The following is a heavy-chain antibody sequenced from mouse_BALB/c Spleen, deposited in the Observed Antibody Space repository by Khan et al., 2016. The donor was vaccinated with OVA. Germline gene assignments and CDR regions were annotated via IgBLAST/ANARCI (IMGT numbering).Heavy chain of an antibody. CDR3: ARQPYYHYNIMDY. CDR2: IWSDGST. J-gene: IGHJ4*01. V-gene: IGHV2-6-1*01. CDR1: GFSLTNYG. D-gene: IGHD2-10*01. Sequence: VQLQESGPGLVAPSQSLSITCTISGFSLTNYGVHWIRQPPGKGLEWLVVIWSDGSTTYNSALKSRLTITKDNSKSQVFLQMNSLQTDDTAIYFCARQPYYHYNIMDYWGQGTSDTVSS.